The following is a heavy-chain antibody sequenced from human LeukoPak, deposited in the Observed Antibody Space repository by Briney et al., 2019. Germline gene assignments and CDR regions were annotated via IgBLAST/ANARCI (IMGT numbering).Heavy chain of an antibody. CDR3: ARGHYDILTGYHNWFDP. CDR2: IYYSRST. V-gene: IGHV4-59*01. J-gene: IGHJ5*02. D-gene: IGHD3-9*01. CDR1: GGSISSSY. Sequence: SETLSLTCTVSGGSISSSYWSWIRQPPGKGLEWIGYIYYSRSTNYNPSLKSRVTISVDTSKNQFSLKLSSVTAADTAVYYCARGHYDILTGYHNWFDPWGQGTLAAVSS.